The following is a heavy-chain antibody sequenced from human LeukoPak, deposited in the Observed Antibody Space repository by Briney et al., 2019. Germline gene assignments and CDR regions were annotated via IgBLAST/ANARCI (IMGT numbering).Heavy chain of an antibody. J-gene: IGHJ3*02. D-gene: IGHD1-26*01. CDR3: ARLDRGATISGAFDI. Sequence: SETLSLTCTVSGGSIRSYYCCWIRQPAGKGLEWIGRIYTSGSTNYNPSLKSRVTISVDKSKDQFSLKLSSVTAADTAVYYCARLDRGATISGAFDIWGQGTMVTVSS. CDR1: GGSIRSYY. CDR2: IYTSGST. V-gene: IGHV4-4*07.